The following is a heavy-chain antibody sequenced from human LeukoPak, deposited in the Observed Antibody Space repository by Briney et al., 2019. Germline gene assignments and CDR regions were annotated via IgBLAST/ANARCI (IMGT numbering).Heavy chain of an antibody. J-gene: IGHJ4*02. CDR2: TYYSGST. Sequence: SETLSLTCTVSGGSISSYYWSWIRQPPGKGLEWIGYTYYSGSTNYNPSLKSRVTISVDTSKNQFSLKLSSVTAADTAVYYCYSAFDWFNFDYWGQGTLVTVSS. CDR3: YSAFDWFNFDY. D-gene: IGHD3-9*01. CDR1: GGSISSYY. V-gene: IGHV4-59*08.